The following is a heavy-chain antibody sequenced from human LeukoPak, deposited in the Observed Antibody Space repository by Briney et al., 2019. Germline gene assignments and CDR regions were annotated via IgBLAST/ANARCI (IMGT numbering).Heavy chain of an antibody. J-gene: IGHJ3*01. CDR3: ARDSTEMTDNAFDV. CDR1: GFAFSDYH. D-gene: IGHD1-14*01. V-gene: IGHV1-2*02. Sequence: ASVKVSCKASGFAFSDYHFHWVRESPGQGLEWMGWMDANSGDTKSAQKFQGRDTMTREMSISTAYMELSRLTSDDTAVYYCARDSTEMTDNAFDVWGQGTMVTVSS. CDR2: MDANSGDT.